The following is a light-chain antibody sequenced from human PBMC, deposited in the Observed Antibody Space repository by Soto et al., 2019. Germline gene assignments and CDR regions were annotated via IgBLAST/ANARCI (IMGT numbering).Light chain of an antibody. CDR3: QQYKSYSPYT. Sequence: DILMTQSPSTRSASVGDRVTITCRASESISRWLAWYQQKPGQAPKLLIHRASTLATGVPSRISGSGSGTDFTLTISNLQPDDFATYYCQQYKSYSPYTFGQGTKVDIK. J-gene: IGKJ2*01. CDR2: RAS. CDR1: ESISRW. V-gene: IGKV1-5*03.